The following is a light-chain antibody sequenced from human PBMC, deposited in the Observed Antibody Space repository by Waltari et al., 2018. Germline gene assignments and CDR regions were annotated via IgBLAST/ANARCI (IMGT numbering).Light chain of an antibody. J-gene: IGKJ1*01. V-gene: IGKV1-39*01. Sequence: DIQLTQSPSSLSASVGDRITITCRASETISNYLNWYHQKPGKAPKLLIYGVFTLHSGVSTRFSGSGSGTDFTLTIGSLQPEDFGTYYCQQTYKTPQTFGQGTKV. CDR3: QQTYKTPQT. CDR2: GVF. CDR1: ETISNY.